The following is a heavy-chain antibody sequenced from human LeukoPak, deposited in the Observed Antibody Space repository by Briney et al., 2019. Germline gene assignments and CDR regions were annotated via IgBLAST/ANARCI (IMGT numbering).Heavy chain of an antibody. V-gene: IGHV3-21*01. Sequence: GSLRLSCAASGFTFSSNSMNWVRQAPGKGREWVSSISSSSNYMYYADSVKGRFTISRDNAKNSLYLQMNSLRAEDTAVYYCAQNFYDSSGLYFDYWGQGTLVTVSS. D-gene: IGHD3-22*01. CDR2: ISSSSNYM. CDR3: AQNFYDSSGLYFDY. CDR1: GFTFSSNS. J-gene: IGHJ4*02.